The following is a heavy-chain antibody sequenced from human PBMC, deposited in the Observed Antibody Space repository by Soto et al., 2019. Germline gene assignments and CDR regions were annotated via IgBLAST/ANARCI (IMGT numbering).Heavy chain of an antibody. Sequence: GGSLRLSCAASGFTFSSYSMNWVRQAPGKGLEWVSSISSSSSYIYYADSVKGRFTISRDNAKNSLYLQMNSLRAEDTAVYYCARGANRYYGSGVDLGPNDFDYWGQGTLVTVSS. D-gene: IGHD3-10*01. V-gene: IGHV3-21*01. CDR1: GFTFSSYS. CDR2: ISSSSSYI. J-gene: IGHJ4*02. CDR3: ARGANRYYGSGVDLGPNDFDY.